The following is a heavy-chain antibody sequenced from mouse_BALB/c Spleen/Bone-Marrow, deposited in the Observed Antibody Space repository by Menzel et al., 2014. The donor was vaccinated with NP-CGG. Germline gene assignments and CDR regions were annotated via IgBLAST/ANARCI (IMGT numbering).Heavy chain of an antibody. D-gene: IGHD3-2*01. CDR3: ARRGDSSGYPFAY. J-gene: IGHJ3*01. Sequence: QVQLQQSGAELAKPGASVKMSCKASGYTFTSYWMHWVKQRPGQGLEWIGYINPSTGYTEHNQRFKDKATLTADKSSSTAYMQLSSLTSEDSADYYCARRGDSSGYPFAYWGQGTLVTVSA. CDR1: GYTFTSYW. CDR2: INPSTGYT. V-gene: IGHV1-7*01.